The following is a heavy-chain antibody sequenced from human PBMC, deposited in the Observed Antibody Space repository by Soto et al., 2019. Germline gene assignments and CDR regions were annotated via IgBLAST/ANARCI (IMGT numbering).Heavy chain of an antibody. CDR1: GFTFSDYA. Sequence: GGSLRLSCAASGFTFSDYAMSWVRQGPGKGLECVSTIVGSRTYYSDSVKGRFTISRDNSQNTLYLQMNNLRAEDTAVYYCAKQMVRGVETFDWFDPWGQGTLVTVPS. CDR3: AKQMVRGVETFDWFDP. CDR2: IVGSRT. J-gene: IGHJ5*02. V-gene: IGHV3-23*01. D-gene: IGHD3-10*01.